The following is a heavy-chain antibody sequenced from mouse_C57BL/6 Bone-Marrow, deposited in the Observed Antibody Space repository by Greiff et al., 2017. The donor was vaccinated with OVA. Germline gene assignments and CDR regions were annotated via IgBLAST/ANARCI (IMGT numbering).Heavy chain of an antibody. V-gene: IGHV7-1*01. CDR2: SRNKANDYTT. CDR3: ARGPPYSPYAMDY. Sequence: EVKLVESGGGLVQSGRSLRLSCATSGFTFSDFYMEWVRQAPGKGLEWIAASRNKANDYTTEYSASVKGRFIVSRDTSQSILYLQMNALRAEDTAIYYCARGPPYSPYAMDYWGQGTSVTVSS. CDR1: GFTFSDFY. D-gene: IGHD2-12*01. J-gene: IGHJ4*01.